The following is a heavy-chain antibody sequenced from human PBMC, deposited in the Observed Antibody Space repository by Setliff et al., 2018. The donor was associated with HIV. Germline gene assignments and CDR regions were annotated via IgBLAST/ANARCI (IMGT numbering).Heavy chain of an antibody. CDR3: ARGIPQREYSTSSRLVDY. CDR2: IYYSGST. J-gene: IGHJ4*02. CDR1: GFTFSASW. Sequence: LRLSCAASGFTFSASWMTWVRQPPGKGLEWIGSIYYSGSTYYNPSLESRVTISVDTSKNQFSLKLSSVTAADTAVYYCARGIPQREYSTSSRLVDYWGQGTLVTVSS. D-gene: IGHD6-6*01. V-gene: IGHV4-34*01.